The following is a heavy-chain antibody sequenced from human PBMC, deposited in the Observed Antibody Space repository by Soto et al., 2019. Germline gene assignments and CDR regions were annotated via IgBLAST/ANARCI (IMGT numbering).Heavy chain of an antibody. CDR3: ARDSIMVRGVRGDAFDI. CDR1: GYTFTSYY. V-gene: IGHV1-46*01. CDR2: INPSGGST. Sequence: ASVKVSCKASGYTFTSYYMHWVRQAPGQGLEWMGIINPSGGSTSYAQKFQGRVTMTRDTSTSTVYMELSSLRSEDTAVYYCARDSIMVRGVRGDAFDIWGQGTMVTVSS. D-gene: IGHD3-10*01. J-gene: IGHJ3*02.